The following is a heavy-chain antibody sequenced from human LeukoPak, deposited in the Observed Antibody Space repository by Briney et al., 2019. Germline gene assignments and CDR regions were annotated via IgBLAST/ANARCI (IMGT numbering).Heavy chain of an antibody. CDR3: ARGRTGSSLYPSGGDWFDP. CDR2: ISSSSSYT. J-gene: IGHJ5*02. Sequence: PGGSLRLSCAASEFTFSDYYMGWIRQAPGKGLGWVSYISSSSSYTNYADSVKGRFTISRDNAKNSLYLQLSSLRAEDTAVYYCARGRTGSSLYPSGGDWFDPWGQGTLVTVSS. CDR1: EFTFSDYY. D-gene: IGHD6-13*01. V-gene: IGHV3-11*05.